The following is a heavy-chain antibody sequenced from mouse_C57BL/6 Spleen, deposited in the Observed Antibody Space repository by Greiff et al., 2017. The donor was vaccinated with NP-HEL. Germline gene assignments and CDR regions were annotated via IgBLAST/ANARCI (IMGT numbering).Heavy chain of an antibody. CDR2: INPSTGGT. V-gene: IGHV1-53*01. Sequence: QVQLQQPGTELVKPGASVQLSCKASGYTFTSYWMHWVQPRPGPGLEWIGNINPSTGGTTYNEKFKSKATLTVDKSSSTAYMQLSSLTAEDTAVYYWAIGRGVNYYAMDDWGQGTSVTVSS. J-gene: IGHJ4*01. D-gene: IGHD2-13*01. CDR1: GYTFTSYW. CDR3: AIGRGVNYYAMDD.